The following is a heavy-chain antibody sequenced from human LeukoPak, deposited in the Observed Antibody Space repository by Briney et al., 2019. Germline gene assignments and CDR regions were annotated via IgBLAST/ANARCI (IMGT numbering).Heavy chain of an antibody. D-gene: IGHD1-26*01. V-gene: IGHV3-64*02. CDR3: ATGGGSYNY. Sequence: GGSLRLSCAASGFTFSSYGMHWVRQAPGKGLEYVSAITSSGGSTYYADSVKGRFTISRDNSKNTLYLQMGSLRAEDMAVYYCATGGGSYNYWGQGTLVTVSS. J-gene: IGHJ4*02. CDR1: GFTFSSYG. CDR2: ITSSGGST.